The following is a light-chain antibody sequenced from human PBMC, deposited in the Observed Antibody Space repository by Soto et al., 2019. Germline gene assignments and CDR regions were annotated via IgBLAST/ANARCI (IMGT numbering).Light chain of an antibody. Sequence: IVLTQSRGTLSFSSWERATVSCRASQAVSSRLLAWYQQQPGQAPMPLIYGAVSRATGIPDRFSGSGSGTDFTLPISRLEPEDFALYYCQQYATSPLTFGGGTKVDIK. CDR2: GAV. J-gene: IGKJ4*01. V-gene: IGKV3-20*01. CDR3: QQYATSPLT. CDR1: QAVSSRL.